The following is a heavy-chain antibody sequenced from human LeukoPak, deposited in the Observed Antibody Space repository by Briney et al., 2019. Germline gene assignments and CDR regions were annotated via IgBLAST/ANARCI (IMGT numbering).Heavy chain of an antibody. V-gene: IGHV4-4*07. D-gene: IGHD3-10*01. CDR1: GGSISSYF. Sequence: PSETLSLTCNVSGGSISSYFWTWVRQPAGKGLEWIGRIHASGTTNYNSSLKSRVSMSVDTSKNQFSLRLTSVTAADTAVYFCARDGADVYGRAFDYWGQGTLVSVSS. CDR3: ARDGADVYGRAFDY. J-gene: IGHJ4*02. CDR2: IHASGTT.